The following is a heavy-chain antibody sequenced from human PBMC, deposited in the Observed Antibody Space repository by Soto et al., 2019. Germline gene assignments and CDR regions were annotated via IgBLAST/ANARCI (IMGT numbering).Heavy chain of an antibody. D-gene: IGHD6-19*01. CDR2: IYHSGST. Sequence: QVQLQESGPGLVKPSGTLSLSCTVSGGSVSSSNWWSWVRQPPGKGLEWIGEIYHSGSTHYNPSLKSRVTISVDKSKNQFSLNLTSVTAADTAVYYCARAYTSGWYSDYWGQETLVTVSS. CDR1: GGSVSSSNW. V-gene: IGHV4-4*02. J-gene: IGHJ4*02. CDR3: ARAYTSGWYSDY.